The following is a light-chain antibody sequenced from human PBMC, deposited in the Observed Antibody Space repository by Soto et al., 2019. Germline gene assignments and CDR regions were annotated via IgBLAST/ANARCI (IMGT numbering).Light chain of an antibody. CDR1: SSNIGADFG. CDR3: ASWDDSLNGWV. V-gene: IGLV1-40*01. Sequence: QSVLTQPPSVSGAPGQTITISCTGSSSNIGADFGVHWYQQLPGAAPKLVIFVNTNRPSGVPDRFSGSKSGTSASLAITGLQAEDEADYYCASWDDSLNGWVFGGGTKVTVL. J-gene: IGLJ3*02. CDR2: VNT.